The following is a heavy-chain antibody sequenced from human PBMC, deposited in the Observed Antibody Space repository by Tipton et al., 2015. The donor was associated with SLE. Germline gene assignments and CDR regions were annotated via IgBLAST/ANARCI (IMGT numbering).Heavy chain of an antibody. J-gene: IGHJ3*02. V-gene: IGHV4-34*01. CDR3: ARGSSLAAFDI. Sequence: LRLSCAVYGGSFSGYYWSWIRQPPGKGLEWIGEINHSGSTNYNPSLKSRVTISVDTSKNHFSLKLSSVTAADTAVYYCARGSSLAAFDIWGEGTMVSVSS. CDR2: INHSGST. CDR1: GGSFSGYY.